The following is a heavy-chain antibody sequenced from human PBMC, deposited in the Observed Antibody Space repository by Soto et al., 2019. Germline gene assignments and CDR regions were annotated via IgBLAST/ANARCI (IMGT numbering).Heavy chain of an antibody. D-gene: IGHD6-19*01. J-gene: IGHJ6*02. V-gene: IGHV1-69*13. CDR2: IIPIFGTA. CDR1: GGTFSSYA. CDR3: AREGPYSSGWPSYYYYGMDV. Sequence: ASVKVSCKASGGTFSSYAISWVRQAPGQGLEWMGGIIPIFGTANYAQKFQGRVTITADESTSTAYMELSSLRSEDTAVYYCAREGPYSSGWPSYYYYGMDVWGQGTTVTVSS.